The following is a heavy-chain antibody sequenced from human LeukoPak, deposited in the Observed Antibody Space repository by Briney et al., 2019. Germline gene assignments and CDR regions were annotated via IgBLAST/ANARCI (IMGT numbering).Heavy chain of an antibody. J-gene: IGHJ5*02. Sequence: SETLSLTCTVSGGSISSSSYYWGWIRQPPGKGLEWIGSIYYSGSTYYNPSLKSRVTISVDTSKNQFSLKLSSVTAADTAVYYCASDHNWNYSRRSRNWFDPWGQGTLGTVSS. CDR1: GGSISSSSYY. CDR3: ASDHNWNYSRRSRNWFDP. CDR2: IYYSGST. D-gene: IGHD1-7*01. V-gene: IGHV4-39*07.